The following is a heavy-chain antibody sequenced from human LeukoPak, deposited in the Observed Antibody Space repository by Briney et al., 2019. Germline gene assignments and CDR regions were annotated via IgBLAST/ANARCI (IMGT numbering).Heavy chain of an antibody. J-gene: IGHJ5*02. V-gene: IGHV4-34*01. D-gene: IGHD3-3*01. Sequence: PSEILSPTCAVYGGSFSGYYWSWIRQPPGKGLEWIGEINHSGSTNYNPSLKSRVTISVDTSKNQFSLKLSSVTAADTAVYYCARGGYDFWSGYYTGRFWFDPWGQGTLVTVSS. CDR2: INHSGST. CDR1: GGSFSGYY. CDR3: ARGGYDFWSGYYTGRFWFDP.